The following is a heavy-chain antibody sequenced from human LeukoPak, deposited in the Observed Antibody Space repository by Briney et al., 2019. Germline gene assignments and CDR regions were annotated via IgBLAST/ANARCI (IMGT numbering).Heavy chain of an antibody. Sequence: PGGSLKLSCAASGFTFSGSAMHWVRQASGKGLEWVGRIRSKANSYATAYAASVKGRFTISRDDSKNTAYLQMNSLKTEDTAVYYCTRPSPYSSGWYDYWGQGTLVTVSS. D-gene: IGHD6-19*01. CDR1: GFTFSGSA. V-gene: IGHV3-73*01. CDR3: TRPSPYSSGWYDY. J-gene: IGHJ4*02. CDR2: IRSKANSYAT.